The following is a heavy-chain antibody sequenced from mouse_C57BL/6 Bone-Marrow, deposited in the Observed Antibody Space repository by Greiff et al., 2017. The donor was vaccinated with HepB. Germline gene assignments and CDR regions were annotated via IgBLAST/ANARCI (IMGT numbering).Heavy chain of an antibody. Sequence: VQLQESGAELVKPGASVKLSCKASGYTFTEYTIHWVKQRSGQGLEWIGWFYPGSGSIKYNEKFKDKATLTADKSSSTVYMELSRLTSEDSAVYFCARHEGGAYYSNYEGFAYWGQGTLVTVSA. D-gene: IGHD2-5*01. CDR2: FYPGSGSI. J-gene: IGHJ3*01. CDR1: GYTFTEYT. V-gene: IGHV1-62-2*01. CDR3: ARHEGGAYYSNYEGFAY.